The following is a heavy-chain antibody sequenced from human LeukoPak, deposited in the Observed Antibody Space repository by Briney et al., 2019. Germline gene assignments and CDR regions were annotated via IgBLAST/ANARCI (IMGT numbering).Heavy chain of an antibody. J-gene: IGHJ4*02. CDR2: INANTGNP. Sequence: RASVKVSCKASGYTFTSYAMNWVRQAPGQGLEWMGWINANTGNPTYAQGFTGRFVFSLDTSVSTAYLQISSLKAEDTAVYYCARNLWFGESTLRDADYWGQGTLVTVSS. CDR1: GYTFTSYA. CDR3: ARNLWFGESTLRDADY. V-gene: IGHV7-4-1*02. D-gene: IGHD3-10*01.